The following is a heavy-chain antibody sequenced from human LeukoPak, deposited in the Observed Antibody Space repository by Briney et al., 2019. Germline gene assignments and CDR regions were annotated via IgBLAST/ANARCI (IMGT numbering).Heavy chain of an antibody. CDR3: ARAVEMATIFWFDP. Sequence: PSETLSLTCAVYGGSFSGYYWSWIRQPPGKGLEWIGEINHSGSTNYNPSLKSRVTISVDTSKNQFSLKLSSVTAADTAVYYCARAVEMATIFWFDPRGQGTLVTVSS. CDR2: INHSGST. J-gene: IGHJ5*02. CDR1: GGSFSGYY. D-gene: IGHD5-24*01. V-gene: IGHV4-34*01.